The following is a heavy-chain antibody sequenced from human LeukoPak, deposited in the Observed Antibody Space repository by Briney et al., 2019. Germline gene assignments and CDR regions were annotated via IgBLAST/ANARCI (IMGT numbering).Heavy chain of an antibody. V-gene: IGHV1-69*01. CDR1: GGTFSSHA. J-gene: IGHJ6*02. D-gene: IGHD6-13*01. Sequence: SVKVSCKASGGTFSSHAISWVRQAPGQGLEWMGGIIPIFGTANYAQKFQGRVTITADESTSTAYMELSSLRSEDTAVYYCARDQEQQLVPDYYYYGMDVWGQGTTVTVSS. CDR3: ARDQEQQLVPDYYYYGMDV. CDR2: IIPIFGTA.